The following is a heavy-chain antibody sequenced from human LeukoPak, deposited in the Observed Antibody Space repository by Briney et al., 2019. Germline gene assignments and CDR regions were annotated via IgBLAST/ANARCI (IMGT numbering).Heavy chain of an antibody. CDR1: GFTFSSYA. CDR2: ISDSGGRT. Sequence: GGSLRLSCAASGFTFSSYAMSWVRQAPGKRLEWVSGISDSGGRTYYADSVKGRFTISRDNAKNSLYLQMNSLRAEDTAVYYCAELGITMIGGVWGKGTTVTISS. V-gene: IGHV3-23*01. CDR3: AELGITMIGGV. J-gene: IGHJ6*04. D-gene: IGHD3-10*02.